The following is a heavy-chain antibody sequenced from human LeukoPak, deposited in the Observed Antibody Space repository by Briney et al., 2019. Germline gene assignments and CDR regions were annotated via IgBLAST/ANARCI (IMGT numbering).Heavy chain of an antibody. D-gene: IGHD6-13*01. V-gene: IGHV3-23*01. CDR3: AKATYSSSWNLYFDY. CDR1: GFTFRIYA. Sequence: GGSLRLSCAGSGFTFRIYAMSWVRQAPGKGLEWVSTISGSGYSTYYADSVKGRFTISRDNSKNTLFLQMNSLRAEDTAVYYCAKATYSSSWNLYFDYWGQGTLVTVSS. CDR2: ISGSGYST. J-gene: IGHJ4*02.